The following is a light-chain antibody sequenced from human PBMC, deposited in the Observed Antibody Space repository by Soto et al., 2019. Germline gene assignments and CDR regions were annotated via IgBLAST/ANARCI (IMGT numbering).Light chain of an antibody. CDR3: ALFMGNGISV. V-gene: IGLV8-61*01. CDR2: STS. CDR1: SGSVSTANN. J-gene: IGLJ1*01. Sequence: QAVVTQESSFSVSPGGTVTLTCGLISGSVSTANNPNWYQQTPGLAPRTLIYSTSTRSSGVPDRFSGSILGNKAALTITGAQADDEADYYCALFMGNGISVFGTGTKLTVL.